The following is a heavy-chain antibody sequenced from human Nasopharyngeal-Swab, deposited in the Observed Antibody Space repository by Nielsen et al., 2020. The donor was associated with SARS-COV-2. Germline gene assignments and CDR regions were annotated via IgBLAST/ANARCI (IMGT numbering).Heavy chain of an antibody. CDR2: INPSGGST. J-gene: IGHJ4*02. D-gene: IGHD6-6*01. CDR3: AAALSDPPFDY. CDR1: GYTFTSYY. Sequence: ASVKVSCKASGYTFTSYYMHWLRQAPGQGLEWMGIINPSGGSTSYAQKFQGRVTMTRDTSTSTVYMELSSLRSEDTAVYYCAAALSDPPFDYWGQGTLVTVSS. V-gene: IGHV1-46*01.